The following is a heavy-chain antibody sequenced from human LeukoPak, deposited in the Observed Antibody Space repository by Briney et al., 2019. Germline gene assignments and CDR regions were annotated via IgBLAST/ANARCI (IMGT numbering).Heavy chain of an antibody. CDR3: AKDPNGDYVGAFDS. CDR1: GGSFSGYY. Sequence: SETLSLTCAVYGGSFSGYYWSWIRQPPGKGLEWIGEINHSGSTNYNPSLKSRVTISVDTSKNQFSLKLSSVTAADTAVYYCAKDPNGDYVGAFDSWGQGTMVTVSS. V-gene: IGHV4-34*01. D-gene: IGHD4-17*01. J-gene: IGHJ3*02. CDR2: INHSGST.